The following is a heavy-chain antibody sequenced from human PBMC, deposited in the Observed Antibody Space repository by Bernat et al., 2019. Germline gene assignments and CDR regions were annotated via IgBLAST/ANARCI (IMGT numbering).Heavy chain of an antibody. J-gene: IGHJ6*02. CDR2: IDWDDDE. D-gene: IGHD2-15*01. CDR3: ARRRWLLSMDYCMDV. Sequence: QVTLRESGPALVKPTQTLTLTCSFSGFSLSTSGMCVSWIRQPPGKALEWLARIDWDDDEYYSTSLKTRLTISKDTSKNQVVLTMTNMDPVDTATYYCARRRWLLSMDYCMDVWGRGTTVTVSS. CDR1: GFSLSTSGMC. V-gene: IGHV2-70*15.